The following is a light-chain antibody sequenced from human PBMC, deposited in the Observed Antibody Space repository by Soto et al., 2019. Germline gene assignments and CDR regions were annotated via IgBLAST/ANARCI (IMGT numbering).Light chain of an antibody. Sequence: QSALTQPASVSGSPGQSITISCTGTSSDVGGYDYVSWYQQYPGKAPKLIIYEVSNRPSGVSNRFSGSKSGNTASLTISGLRAEDEADYFCKSYAGSNTDVFGSGTKVTVL. V-gene: IGLV2-14*01. J-gene: IGLJ1*01. CDR3: KSYAGSNTDV. CDR2: EVS. CDR1: SSDVGGYDY.